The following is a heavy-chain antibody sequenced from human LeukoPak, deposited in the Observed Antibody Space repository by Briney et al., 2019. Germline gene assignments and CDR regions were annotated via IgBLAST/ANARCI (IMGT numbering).Heavy chain of an antibody. V-gene: IGHV3-23*01. CDR2: ISGSGATT. CDR1: GFTVSSNY. D-gene: IGHD3-22*01. Sequence: GGSLRLSCAASGFTVSSNYMSWVRQAPGKGLEWVSAISGSGATTYYADSVKGRFTISRDNSKNTLYLQMNSLRAEDTAVYYCAKDTTSSGTDYWGQGTLVTVSS. J-gene: IGHJ4*02. CDR3: AKDTTSSGTDY.